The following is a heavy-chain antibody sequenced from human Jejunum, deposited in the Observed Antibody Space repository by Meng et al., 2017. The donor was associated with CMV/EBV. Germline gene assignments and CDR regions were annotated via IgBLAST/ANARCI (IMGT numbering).Heavy chain of an antibody. CDR3: ATYYTGNYYFFDF. CDR1: GFAFSSYA. Sequence: ASGFAFSSYAMSWVRQAPGKGLEWVSTIVGVGGSTYCPDSVKGRFTISKDNYKNTLYLQMNSLRAEDTALYYCATYYTGNYYFFDFWGQGTLVTVSS. CDR2: IVGVGGST. V-gene: IGHV3-23*01. J-gene: IGHJ4*02. D-gene: IGHD3-3*01.